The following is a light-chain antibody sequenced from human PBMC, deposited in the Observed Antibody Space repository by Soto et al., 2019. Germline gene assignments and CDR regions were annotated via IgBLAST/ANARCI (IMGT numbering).Light chain of an antibody. V-gene: IGKV1-39*01. Sequence: DIQMTHAPSSLSASVVDRVTSTCRASQSISSWLAWYQQKPGKAPKLLIYAASSLQSGVPSRFSGSGSGTDFTLTISSLQPEDFATYYCQQSYSTPWTFGQGTKVDIK. CDR2: AAS. CDR1: QSISSW. J-gene: IGKJ1*01. CDR3: QQSYSTPWT.